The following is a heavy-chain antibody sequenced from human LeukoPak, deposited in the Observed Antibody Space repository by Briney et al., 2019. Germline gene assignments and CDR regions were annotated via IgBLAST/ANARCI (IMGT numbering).Heavy chain of an antibody. V-gene: IGHV3-30*07. CDR2: ISYDGSNK. D-gene: IGHD4-17*01. Sequence: GGSLRLSCAASGFTFSSYAMHWVRQAPGKGLEWVAVISYDGSNKNYADSVKGRFTISRDNSKNTLYLQMNSLRAEDTALYFCGKDPNGDYVGAFDFWGPGTMVTVSS. J-gene: IGHJ3*01. CDR1: GFTFSSYA. CDR3: GKDPNGDYVGAFDF.